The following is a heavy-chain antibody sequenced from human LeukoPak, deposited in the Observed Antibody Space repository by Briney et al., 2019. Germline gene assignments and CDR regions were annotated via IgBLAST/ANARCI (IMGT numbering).Heavy chain of an antibody. D-gene: IGHD1-1*01. CDR2: INHSGST. Sequence: SETLSLTCAVYGGSFSGYYWSWIRQPPGKGLEWIGEINHSGSTNYNPSLKSRVTISVDKSKNQFSLKLSSVTAADTAVYYCARIGPHTVALHGTGDYWGQGTLVTVSS. V-gene: IGHV4-34*01. CDR1: GGSFSGYY. J-gene: IGHJ4*02. CDR3: ARIGPHTVALHGTGDY.